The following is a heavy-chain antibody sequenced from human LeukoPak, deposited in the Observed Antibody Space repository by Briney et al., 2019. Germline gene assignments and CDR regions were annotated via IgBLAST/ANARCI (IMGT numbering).Heavy chain of an antibody. Sequence: PGGSLRLSCAASGFTVKDNFTSWVRQAPGRGLEWVSVLYSGGATYYAASVPGRFTISRDNSKNIMFLLMNDLRTEDTALYYCTRDSATYHSAYWGQGAPVTVS. CDR2: LYSGGAT. J-gene: IGHJ4*02. V-gene: IGHV3-66*01. CDR3: TRDSATYHSAY. CDR1: GFTVKDNF. D-gene: IGHD1-14*01.